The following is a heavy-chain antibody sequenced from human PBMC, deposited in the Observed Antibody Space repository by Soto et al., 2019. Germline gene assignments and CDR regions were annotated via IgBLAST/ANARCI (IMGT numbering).Heavy chain of an antibody. J-gene: IGHJ4*02. D-gene: IGHD6-19*01. CDR3: ATSGSGWYLF. Sequence: QVQLVQSGAEVKKPGASVKVSCKVSGYTFTSYDINWVRQATGQGLEWMGWMNPNNGNTGLAQKFQGRITMTRNTSISTAYIELSSLRSEDTAVYYCATSGSGWYLFWGQGTLVTVSS. CDR2: MNPNNGNT. CDR1: GYTFTSYD. V-gene: IGHV1-8*01.